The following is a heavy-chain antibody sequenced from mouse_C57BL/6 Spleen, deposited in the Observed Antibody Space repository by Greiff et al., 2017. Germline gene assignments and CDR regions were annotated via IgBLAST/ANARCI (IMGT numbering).Heavy chain of an antibody. CDR2: IYPGNSDT. CDR1: GYTFTSYW. J-gene: IGHJ4*01. CDR3: TSPGNYEAMDY. D-gene: IGHD2-1*01. V-gene: IGHV1-5*01. Sequence: EVQLQQSGTVLVRPGASVKMSCKTSGYTFTSYWMHWVKQRPGQGLEWIGGIYPGNSDTSYNQKFKGKAKLTAVTSASTAYMELSSLTNEDSAVYYCTSPGNYEAMDYWGQGTSVTVSS.